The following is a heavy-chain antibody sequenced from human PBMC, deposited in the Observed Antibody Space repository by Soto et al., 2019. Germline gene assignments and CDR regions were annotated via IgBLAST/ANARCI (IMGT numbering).Heavy chain of an antibody. Sequence: ASVKVSCKASGYTFTSYGISWVRQAPGQGLEWMGRIIPILGIANYAQKFQGRVTITADKSTSTAYMELSSLRSEDTAVYYCARVKLGEQWTDYFDYWGQGTLVTVSS. CDR1: GYTFTSYG. CDR2: IIPILGIA. J-gene: IGHJ4*02. V-gene: IGHV1-69*04. CDR3: ARVKLGEQWTDYFDY. D-gene: IGHD6-19*01.